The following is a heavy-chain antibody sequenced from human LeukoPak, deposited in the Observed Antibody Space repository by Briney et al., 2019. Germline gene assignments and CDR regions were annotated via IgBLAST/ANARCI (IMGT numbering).Heavy chain of an antibody. J-gene: IGHJ4*02. CDR1: GITFSSYW. CDR3: ARDGRPLDY. CDR2: IKQDGGEK. V-gene: IGHV3-7*03. Sequence: GGSLRLSCADSGITFSSYWMSWVRQAPGKGLEWVANIKQDGGEKYYVDSVKGRFTISRDNAKNSLYLQMNNLRVEDTAVYYCARDGRPLDYWGQGTLVTVSS.